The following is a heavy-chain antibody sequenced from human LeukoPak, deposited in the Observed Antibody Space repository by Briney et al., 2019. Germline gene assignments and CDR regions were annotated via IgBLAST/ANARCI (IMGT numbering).Heavy chain of an antibody. D-gene: IGHD3-10*01. CDR2: IYYSGST. Sequence: SETLSLTCTVSGGSISSSSYYWGWIRQPPGKGLEWIGSIYYSGSTYYNPSLKRRVTISIDTSKNQFSLKLSSVTAADTAVYYCARGGSYYFWGQGTLVTVSS. CDR3: ARGGSYYF. V-gene: IGHV4-39*01. J-gene: IGHJ4*02. CDR1: GGSISSSSYY.